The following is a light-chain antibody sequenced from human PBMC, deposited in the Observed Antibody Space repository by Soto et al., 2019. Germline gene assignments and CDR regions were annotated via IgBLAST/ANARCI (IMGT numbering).Light chain of an antibody. Sequence: DLQMTQSPSSLSASVGDRVTITCRASQSISSYLNWYQQKPGKAPNLLIYAASTLQSGVPSRFSGSGSGTDFALTISSLQPEDFATYYCQQSYSIPRLTFGGGTKVEIK. CDR1: QSISSY. CDR3: QQSYSIPRLT. J-gene: IGKJ4*01. V-gene: IGKV1-39*01. CDR2: AAS.